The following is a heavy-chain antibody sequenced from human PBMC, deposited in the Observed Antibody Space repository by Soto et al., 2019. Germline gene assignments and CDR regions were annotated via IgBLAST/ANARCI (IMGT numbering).Heavy chain of an antibody. J-gene: IGHJ4*02. CDR3: AVDYGGNSKFDY. D-gene: IGHD4-17*01. Sequence: QVQLVQSGAEVKKPGSSVKVSCKASGGTFSSYTISWVRQAPGQGLEWMGRIIPILGIANYAQKFQGRVTITAHKSTSTAYMELSSLRSEDTAVYYCAVDYGGNSKFDYWGQGTLVTVSS. CDR2: IIPILGIA. CDR1: GGTFSSYT. V-gene: IGHV1-69*02.